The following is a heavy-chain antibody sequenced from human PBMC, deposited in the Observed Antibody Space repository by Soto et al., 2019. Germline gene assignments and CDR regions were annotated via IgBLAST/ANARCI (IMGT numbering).Heavy chain of an antibody. J-gene: IGHJ6*02. CDR2: IIPIFGTV. CDR1: GSTFDSYA. V-gene: IGHV1-69*13. Sequence: ASVKVSCKASGSTFDSYAFNWVRQAPGQGLEWMGLIIPIFGTVKYAHMFQGRVTISADHSARTASMEVRSLRSEDTAVYYCVWGGLEHGTLIHSFYNFDVWGQGTTVTVSS. CDR3: VWGGLEHGTLIHSFYNFDV. D-gene: IGHD3-3*01.